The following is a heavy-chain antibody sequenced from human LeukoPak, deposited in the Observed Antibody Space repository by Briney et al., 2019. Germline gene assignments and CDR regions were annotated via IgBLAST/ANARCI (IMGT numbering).Heavy chain of an antibody. CDR1: GFTFSSYW. CDR3: ASSPAT. J-gene: IGHJ5*02. Sequence: GGSLRLSCAAPGFTFSSYWMHWVRQAPGKGLVWVSHINSDGSSTNYADSVKGRFTISRDNAKNTLYLQMNSLRAEDTAVYYCASSPATWGQGTLVTVSS. CDR2: INSDGSST. V-gene: IGHV3-74*01.